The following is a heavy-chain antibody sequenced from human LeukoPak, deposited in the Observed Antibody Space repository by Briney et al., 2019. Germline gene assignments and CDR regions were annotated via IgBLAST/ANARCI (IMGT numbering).Heavy chain of an antibody. CDR1: GDSISLSFYY. J-gene: IGHJ5*02. D-gene: IGHD6-19*01. CDR3: AGGIVLEWLVLRMVTGRPQKFDP. V-gene: IGHV4-39*07. Sequence: SETLSLTCSVSGDSISLSFYYWGWIRQPPGKALEWIGSVYYSGTTSYNPSPKSRVTISVDTSKNQFSLKLSSVTAADTAVYYCAGGIVLEWLVLRMVTGRPQKFDPWGQGTLVTVSS. CDR2: VYYSGTT.